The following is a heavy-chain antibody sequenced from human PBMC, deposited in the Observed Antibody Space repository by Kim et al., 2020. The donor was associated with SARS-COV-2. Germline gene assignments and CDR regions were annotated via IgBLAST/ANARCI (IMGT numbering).Heavy chain of an antibody. Sequence: YYSPTLKSRVTISVDTSKNQFSLKLSSVTAADTAVYYCARQISVTTPIDYWGQGTLVTVSS. V-gene: IGHV4-39*01. CDR3: ARQISVTTPIDY. J-gene: IGHJ4*02. D-gene: IGHD4-17*01.